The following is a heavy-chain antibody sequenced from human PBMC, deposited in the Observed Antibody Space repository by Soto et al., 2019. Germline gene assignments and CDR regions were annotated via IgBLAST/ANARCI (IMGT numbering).Heavy chain of an antibody. V-gene: IGHV1-8*02. Sequence: ASVKVSCKASGYTFTNYHINWVRQATGQGLEWMGWVDPNNGHTGYVEKFKGRVTMTRDTPKSTAYMELSSLRSEDTAIYYCVRMHYDIAHGRMKWFDPCGQGTVVTVSS. CDR3: VRMHYDIAHGRMKWFDP. CDR2: VDPNNGHT. D-gene: IGHD3-9*01. J-gene: IGHJ5*02. CDR1: GYTFTNYH.